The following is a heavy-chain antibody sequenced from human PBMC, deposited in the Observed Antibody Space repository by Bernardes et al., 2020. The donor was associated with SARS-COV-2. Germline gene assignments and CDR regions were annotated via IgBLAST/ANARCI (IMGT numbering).Heavy chain of an antibody. CDR2: IWFDGSQK. CDR1: GFSFSTYD. J-gene: IGHJ4*02. V-gene: IGHV3-30*02. CDR3: AKVLDYDSSGPLDS. D-gene: IGHD3-22*01. Sequence: GGSLRLSCAASGFSFSTYDMHWVRQAPGKGLEWVAFIWFDGSQKHYADSVKGQFTVTRDGSKNTLYLHMTSLRAEDTAVYYCAKVLDYDSSGPLDSWGQGTLVTVSS.